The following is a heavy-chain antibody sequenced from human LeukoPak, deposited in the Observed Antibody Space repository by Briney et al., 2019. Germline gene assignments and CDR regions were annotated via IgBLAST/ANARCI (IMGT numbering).Heavy chain of an antibody. CDR2: IIPIFGTA. CDR1: GGTFSSYA. J-gene: IGHJ4*02. D-gene: IGHD3-22*01. Sequence: ASVKVSCKASGGTFSSYAISWVRQAPGQGLEWMGGIIPIFGTANYAQKFQGRVTITTDKSTSTAYMELSSLRSEDTAVYYCASTMIVVVITSGSFDYWGQGTLVTVSS. V-gene: IGHV1-69*05. CDR3: ASTMIVVVITSGSFDY.